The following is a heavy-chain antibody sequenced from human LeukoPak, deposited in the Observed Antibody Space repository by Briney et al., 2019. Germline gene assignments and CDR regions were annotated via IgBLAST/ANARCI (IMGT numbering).Heavy chain of an antibody. CDR3: AMKPVGAFDI. J-gene: IGHJ3*02. CDR1: GGSISSSSYY. CDR2: TYYSGST. Sequence: SETLSLTCTVSGGSISSSSYYWGWIRQPPGKGLEWIGSTYYSGSTYYNPSLKSRVTISVDTSKNQFSLKLSSVTAADTAVYYCAMKPVGAFDIWGQGTMVTVSS. V-gene: IGHV4-39*01.